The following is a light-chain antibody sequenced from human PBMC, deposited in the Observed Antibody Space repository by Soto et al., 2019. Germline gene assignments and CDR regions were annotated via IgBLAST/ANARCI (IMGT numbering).Light chain of an antibody. CDR1: TSNDGNNA. V-gene: IGLV1-36*01. Sequence: QSVLTQPPSVSEAPRQRVSISCSGNTSNDGNNAVNWYQQLPGKTPKLLIYFDDLVPSGVSDRFSGSKSGTSASLAISGLQSDDEADYYCAAWDDSLNVVLFGGGTKLTVL. CDR2: FDD. J-gene: IGLJ2*01. CDR3: AAWDDSLNVVL.